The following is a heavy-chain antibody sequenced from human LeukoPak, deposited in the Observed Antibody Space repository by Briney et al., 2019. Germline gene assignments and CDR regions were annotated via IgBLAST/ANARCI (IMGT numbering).Heavy chain of an antibody. CDR2: IKSKTDGGTT. J-gene: IGHJ4*02. CDR1: GFTFSSYS. D-gene: IGHD3-10*01. V-gene: IGHV3-15*01. Sequence: GGSLRLSCAGSGFTFSSYSMNWVRQAPGKGLEWVGRIKSKTDGGTTDYAAPVKGRFTVSRDDSKNTLYLQMNSLKTEDTAVYYCTTSGPRRVVEDYWGQGTLVTVSS. CDR3: TTSGPRRVVEDY.